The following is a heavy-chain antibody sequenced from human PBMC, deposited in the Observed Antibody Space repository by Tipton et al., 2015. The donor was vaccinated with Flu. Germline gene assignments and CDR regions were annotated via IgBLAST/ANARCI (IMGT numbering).Heavy chain of an antibody. V-gene: IGHV4-31*03. CDR2: IYYSGST. Sequence: TLPLTCTVSGGSISSGGYYWSWIRQHPGKGLEWIGCIYYSGSTYYNPSLKSRVTISVDTSKNQFSLKLSSVTAADTAVYYCARRRAYYYDSSGYYPAPPDFDYWGQGTLVTVSS. CDR1: GGSISSGGYY. D-gene: IGHD3-22*01. J-gene: IGHJ4*02. CDR3: ARRRAYYYDSSGYYPAPPDFDY.